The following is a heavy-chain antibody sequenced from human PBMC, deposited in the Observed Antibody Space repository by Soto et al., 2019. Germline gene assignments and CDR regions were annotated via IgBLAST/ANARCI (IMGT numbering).Heavy chain of an antibody. J-gene: IGHJ6*02. CDR1: GGTFSSYA. V-gene: IGHV1-69*06. CDR2: IIPIFGTA. CDR3: ATPSIAAAGFHGYGMDV. D-gene: IGHD6-13*01. Sequence: QVQLVQSGAEVKKPGSSVKVSCKASGGTFSSYAISWVRQAPGQGLEWIGGIIPIFGTANYAQKFQGRVTITADKSTSTAYMELSSLRSEDTAVYYCATPSIAAAGFHGYGMDVWGQGTTVTVSS.